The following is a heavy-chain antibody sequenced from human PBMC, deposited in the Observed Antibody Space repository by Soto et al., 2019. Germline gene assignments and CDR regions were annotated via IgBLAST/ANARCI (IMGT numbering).Heavy chain of an antibody. J-gene: IGHJ5*02. Sequence: GGSLRLSCAASGFIFENFGMSWVRQAPGKGLEWISSISGSGFKKYYADSVKGRFTISRDNSRSTVYLELNNLSAEDTAVYHCAKNQGVELVPLATVDWFDPWGQGSVVTVSS. D-gene: IGHD1-26*01. CDR1: GFIFENFG. V-gene: IGHV3-23*01. CDR2: ISGSGFKK. CDR3: AKNQGVELVPLATVDWFDP.